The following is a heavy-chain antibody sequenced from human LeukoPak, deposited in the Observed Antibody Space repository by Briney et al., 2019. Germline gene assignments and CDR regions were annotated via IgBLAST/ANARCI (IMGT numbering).Heavy chain of an antibody. J-gene: IGHJ4*02. CDR2: ISPGGDTP. CDR1: GFTFSNHG. Sequence: GGSLRLSCAASGFTFSNHGMNWVRQAPGKGLEWVSGISPGGDTPYYADSVRGRFTISRDNSKNTLYLQMNSLRAEDTAVYYCAKSAYSYSSSWSGDYWGQGTLVTVSP. CDR3: AKSAYSYSSSWSGDY. V-gene: IGHV3-23*01. D-gene: IGHD6-13*01.